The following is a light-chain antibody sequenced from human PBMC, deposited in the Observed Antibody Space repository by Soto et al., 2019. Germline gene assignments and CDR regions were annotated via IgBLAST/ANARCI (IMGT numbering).Light chain of an antibody. CDR2: DTS. CDR1: LSVTSNS. CDR3: QQFESKPGT. Sequence: EIVLTQSPGTLSLSPGERATLSCRASLSVTSNSLAWYQHKLGQAPRLLIYDTSRRATGIPDRFSGSGSGTDFTLTISRLEPEDFAVYFCQQFESKPGTFGPGTKVDIK. V-gene: IGKV3D-20*02. J-gene: IGKJ3*01.